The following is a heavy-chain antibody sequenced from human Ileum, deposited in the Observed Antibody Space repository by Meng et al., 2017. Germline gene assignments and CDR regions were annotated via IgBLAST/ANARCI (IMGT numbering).Heavy chain of an antibody. CDR2: IILQSGET. CDR1: GFTLDIHG. Sequence: GESLRLSCVVSGFTLDIHGMHWVRQASGKGLEWVSGIILQSGETGYADSVQGRFTISRDSAKNSLYLQMNSLRPDDTALYYCTKDLVPGGADVWGQGTTVTVSS. J-gene: IGHJ6*01. CDR3: TKDLVPGGADV. V-gene: IGHV3-9*01. D-gene: IGHD4/OR15-4a*01.